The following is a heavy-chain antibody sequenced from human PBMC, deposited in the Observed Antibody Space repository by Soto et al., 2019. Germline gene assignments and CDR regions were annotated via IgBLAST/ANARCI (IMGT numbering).Heavy chain of an antibody. D-gene: IGHD6-19*01. CDR1: GFTFSTFA. Sequence: EVQLLESGGGLVQPGGSPRLSCAASGFTFSTFAMSWVRQAPGKGPEWVSGISGSGTSTYYADSVKGRFTISRDNSKSTLYLQRNNLRVEDTAVYYCAKTGQWLIAYFDYWGEGTLVTVSS. V-gene: IGHV3-23*01. CDR2: ISGSGTST. CDR3: AKTGQWLIAYFDY. J-gene: IGHJ4*02.